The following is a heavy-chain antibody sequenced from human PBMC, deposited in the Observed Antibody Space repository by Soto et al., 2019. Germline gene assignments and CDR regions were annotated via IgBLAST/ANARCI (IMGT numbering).Heavy chain of an antibody. Sequence: EVQLVESGGGLVQPGGSLRLSCAASGFTFSSRWMSWVRQAPGKGLDWVANIKQDENGKEYVDCVKGRFTISRDNAKNSLYLQMNSLRAEDTAVYYCATHDGPAAAGLVLDFWGQGTLVTVSS. J-gene: IGHJ4*02. CDR2: IKQDENGK. CDR1: GFTFSSRW. CDR3: ATHDGPAAAGLVLDF. D-gene: IGHD6-13*01. V-gene: IGHV3-7*02.